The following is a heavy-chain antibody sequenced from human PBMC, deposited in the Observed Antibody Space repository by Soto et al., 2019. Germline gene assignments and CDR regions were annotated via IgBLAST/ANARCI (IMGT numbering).Heavy chain of an antibody. D-gene: IGHD6-13*01. Sequence: SETLSLTCTVSGGSISSSSYYWGWIRQPPGKGLEWIGSIYYSGSTYYNPSLKSRVTISVDTSKNQFSLKLSSVTAADTAVYYCARGRSSWYEKYYFDYWGQGTLVTVSS. J-gene: IGHJ4*02. CDR1: GGSISSSSYY. CDR3: ARGRSSWYEKYYFDY. CDR2: IYYSGST. V-gene: IGHV4-39*01.